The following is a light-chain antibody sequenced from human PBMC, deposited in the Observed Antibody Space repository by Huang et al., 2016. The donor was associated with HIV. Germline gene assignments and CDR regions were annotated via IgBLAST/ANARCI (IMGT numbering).Light chain of an antibody. V-gene: IGKV3-11*01. CDR1: QSVWRD. CDR2: DAY. CDR3: QQRRNWPWT. J-gene: IGKJ1*01. Sequence: EVALTHSPATLSLSPGERATLSCRASQSVWRDLAWYQHKPGQAPRLLIYDAYKRATGIPARFSGSGSGTDFTLTIGSLDPADFAVYYCQQRRNWPWTFGQGTKVEIK.